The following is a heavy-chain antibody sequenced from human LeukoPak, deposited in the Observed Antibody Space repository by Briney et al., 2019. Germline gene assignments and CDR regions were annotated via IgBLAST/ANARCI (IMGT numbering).Heavy chain of an antibody. V-gene: IGHV3-48*03. CDR1: GFTFSSYE. J-gene: IGHJ5*02. D-gene: IGHD3-22*01. CDR3: ARVLHKRNYDSSDYYIS. CDR2: ISSSGSTI. Sequence: GGSLRLSCAASGFTFSSYEMNWVRQAPGKGLEWVSYISSSGSTIYYADSVKGRFTISRDNAKNSLYLQMNSLRAEDTAVYYCARVLHKRNYDSSDYYISWGQGTLVTVSS.